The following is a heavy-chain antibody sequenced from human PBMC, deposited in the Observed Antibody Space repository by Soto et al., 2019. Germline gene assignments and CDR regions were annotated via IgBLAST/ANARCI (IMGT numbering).Heavy chain of an antibody. V-gene: IGHV3-53*02. J-gene: IGHJ3*02. D-gene: IGHD3-10*01. CDR2: LYSGGST. Sequence: EVQLVETGGGLIQPGGSLRLSCVASGLTVSSNYMNWVRQAPGKGLEWVSVLYSGGSTHYAGSVKGRFIISRDNSKNTLYLQMNSLRAEDTAVYYCARDRPGDEGDAFDIWGHGTMATVSS. CDR1: GLTVSSNY. CDR3: ARDRPGDEGDAFDI.